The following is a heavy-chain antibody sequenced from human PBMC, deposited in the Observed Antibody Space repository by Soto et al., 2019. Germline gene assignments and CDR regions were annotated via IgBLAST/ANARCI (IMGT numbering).Heavy chain of an antibody. D-gene: IGHD5-12*01. J-gene: IGHJ6*03. CDR2: INHSGST. V-gene: IGHV4-34*01. Sequence: SETLSLTCAVYGGSFSGYYWSWIRQPPGKGLEWIGEINHSGSTNYNPSLKSRVTISVDTSKSQFSLKLSSVTAADTAVYYCARGPGGYDGNYYYYYMDVWGKGTTVTVSS. CDR3: ARGPGGYDGNYYYYYMDV. CDR1: GGSFSGYY.